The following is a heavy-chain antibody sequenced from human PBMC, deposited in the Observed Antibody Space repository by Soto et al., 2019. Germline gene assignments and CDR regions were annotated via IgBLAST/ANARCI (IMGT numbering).Heavy chain of an antibody. Sequence: GGSLRLSSAASGFTFDDYTMHWVRQAPGKGLEWVSLISWDGADTFSAGSVKGRFTISRDNTKSSLYLQLNSLVTEDTAVYYCAKESGGTFSFDHWGQGVLVTVSS. J-gene: IGHJ4*02. D-gene: IGHD2-15*01. CDR1: GFTFDDYT. V-gene: IGHV3-43*01. CDR2: ISWDGADT. CDR3: AKESGGTFSFDH.